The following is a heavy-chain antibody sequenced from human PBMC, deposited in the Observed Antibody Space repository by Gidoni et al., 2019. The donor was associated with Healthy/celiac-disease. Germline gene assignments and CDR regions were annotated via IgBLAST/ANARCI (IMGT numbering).Heavy chain of an antibody. CDR2: ISYDGSNK. CDR1: GFTFSSYG. Sequence: QVQLVESGGGVVQPGRSRRLSCAASGFTFSSYGMHWVRPAPGKGLEWVAVISYDGSNKYYADSVKGRFTISRDNSKNTLYLQMNSLRAEDTAVYYCAKSDIMITFGGVGYFDYWGQGTLVTVSS. V-gene: IGHV3-30*18. D-gene: IGHD3-16*01. J-gene: IGHJ4*02. CDR3: AKSDIMITFGGVGYFDY.